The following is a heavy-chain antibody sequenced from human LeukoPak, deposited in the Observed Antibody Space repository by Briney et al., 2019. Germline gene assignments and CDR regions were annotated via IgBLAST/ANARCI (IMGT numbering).Heavy chain of an antibody. Sequence: GGSLRPSCAASGFTFDDYAMHWVRQAPGKGLEWVSGITWNSGSVVYADSVKGRFTISRDNAKNTLYLQMNSLRAEDTAVYYCARGYSYGYGKSRWADLHDYWGQGTLVTVSS. D-gene: IGHD5-18*01. J-gene: IGHJ4*02. CDR1: GFTFDDYA. V-gene: IGHV3-9*01. CDR2: ITWNSGSV. CDR3: ARGYSYGYGKSRWADLHDY.